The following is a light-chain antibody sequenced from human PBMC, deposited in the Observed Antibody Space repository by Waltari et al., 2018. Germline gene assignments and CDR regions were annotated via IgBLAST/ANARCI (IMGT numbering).Light chain of an antibody. V-gene: IGKV4-1*01. CDR3: QQCYGMPLT. Sequence: DIVMTQFPDSLAVSLGERATITCKSSQSVFTSYTNKKFLVWNQQKPGQPPKLLISWASIRESGVPDRFSGSGAGTDFTLTISNLQVEEVAVYYCQQCYGMPLTFGQGTKVEIK. J-gene: IGKJ1*01. CDR2: WAS. CDR1: QSVFTSYTNKKF.